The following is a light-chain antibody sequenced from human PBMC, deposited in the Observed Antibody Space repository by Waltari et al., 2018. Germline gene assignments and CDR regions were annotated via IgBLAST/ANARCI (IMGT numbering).Light chain of an antibody. V-gene: IGLV2-14*03. Sequence: QSALTQPASVSGSPGQSLPISCTGTLSDVGAYTYVPWYQQPPGNAPRLMIYDVSHRPSGVSNRFSGSKSGNTASLTISGLQAEDEADYYCSSYTTDSTLVFGGGTKVTVL. J-gene: IGLJ2*01. CDR1: LSDVGAYTY. CDR3: SSYTTDSTLV. CDR2: DVS.